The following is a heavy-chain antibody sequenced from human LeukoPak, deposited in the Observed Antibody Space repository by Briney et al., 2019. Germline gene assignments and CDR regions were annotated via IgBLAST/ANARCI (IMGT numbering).Heavy chain of an antibody. Sequence: PGGSLRLSCAASGFTFDDYAMHWVRQAPGKGLEWVSGISWNSGSIGYADAVKGRFTISRDDSNSIAYLQMNSLIIEDTAVYFCTRDPHYYHGNPHDFWGQGTRVTVSS. J-gene: IGHJ4*02. D-gene: IGHD4-23*01. CDR1: GFTFDDYA. CDR3: TRDPHYYHGNPHDF. V-gene: IGHV3-9*01. CDR2: ISWNSGSI.